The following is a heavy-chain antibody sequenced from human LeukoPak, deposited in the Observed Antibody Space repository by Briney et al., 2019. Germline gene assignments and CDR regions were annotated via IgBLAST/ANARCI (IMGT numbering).Heavy chain of an antibody. J-gene: IGHJ6*02. CDR3: ARDGIVVVPAAILRYYYYGMDV. CDR1: GFTFSSYA. CDR2: ISYDGSNK. D-gene: IGHD2-2*02. Sequence: PGGSLRLSCAASGFTFSSYAMHWVRQAPGKGPEWVAVISYDGSNKYYADSVKGRFTISRDNSKNTLYLQMNSLRAEDTAVYYCARDGIVVVPAAILRYYYYGMDVWGQGTTVTVSS. V-gene: IGHV3-30-3*01.